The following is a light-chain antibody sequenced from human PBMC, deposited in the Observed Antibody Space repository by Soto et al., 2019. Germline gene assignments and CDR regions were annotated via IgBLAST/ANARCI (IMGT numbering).Light chain of an antibody. Sequence: QSALTQPASMSGSPGQSITISCTGTSADIGTYNSVSWYQQLPGKAPKLILYEVRNRPSGISNHFSGSKSGNTASLTISGLQSEDEADYYCSSFASSNLIFGGGTQLTVL. CDR1: SADIGTYNS. J-gene: IGLJ2*01. V-gene: IGLV2-14*01. CDR3: SSFASSNLI. CDR2: EVR.